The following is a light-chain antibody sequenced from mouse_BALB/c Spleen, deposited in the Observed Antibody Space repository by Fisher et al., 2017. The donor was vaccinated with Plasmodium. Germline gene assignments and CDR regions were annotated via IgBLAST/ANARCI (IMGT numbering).Light chain of an antibody. CDR2: NAS. Sequence: DIVITQSTATLSVTPGDRVSLSCRASQSISDYLHWCQQKSQESPRLLIKNASQSISGIPSRFSGSGAGSDFTLSINSVEPEDVGMYFCQQSNSWPLTFGAGTKLELK. CDR1: QSISDY. CDR3: QQSNSWPLT. J-gene: IGKJ5*01. V-gene: IGKV5-39*01.